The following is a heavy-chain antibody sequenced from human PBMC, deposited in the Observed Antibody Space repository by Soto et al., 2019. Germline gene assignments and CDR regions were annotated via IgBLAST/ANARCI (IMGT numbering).Heavy chain of an antibody. CDR1: GFTFSSYA. D-gene: IGHD6-19*01. Sequence: GGSLRLSCAASGFTFSSYAMHWVSQAPGKGLEWVAVISYDGSNKYYADSVKGRFTISRDNSKNTLYLQMNSLRAEDTAVYYCARLPVAGTESPDYWGQGTLVTVSS. V-gene: IGHV3-30-3*01. J-gene: IGHJ4*02. CDR3: ARLPVAGTESPDY. CDR2: ISYDGSNK.